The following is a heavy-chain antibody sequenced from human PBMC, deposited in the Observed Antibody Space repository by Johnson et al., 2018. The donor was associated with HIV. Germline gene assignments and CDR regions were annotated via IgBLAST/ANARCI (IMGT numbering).Heavy chain of an antibody. D-gene: IGHD2-15*01. CDR3: ARERYGSQAIDAFDI. V-gene: IGHV3-30-3*01. CDR2: ISYHGTNK. Sequence: QVQLVESGGGVVQPGKSLRLFCAVSGFTLSTYTMHWVRQAPGKGLEWVAVISYHGTNKYYADSVKGRFTISRDKSKNTLYLQLNSLRAEDTAVYHCARERYGSQAIDAFDIWGQGTMVTVSS. CDR1: GFTLSTYT. J-gene: IGHJ3*02.